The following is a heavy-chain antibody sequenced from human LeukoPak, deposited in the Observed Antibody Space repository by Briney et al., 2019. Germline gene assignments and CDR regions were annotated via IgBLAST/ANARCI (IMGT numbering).Heavy chain of an antibody. Sequence: GGSLRLSCAASGFTFSNYSMNWVRQAPGTGLEWVSSITGSSSYIYYADSVKGRFTISRDNANNSLYLQMNSLRAEDTAVYYCAGGRDLGDYWGQGTLVTVSS. J-gene: IGHJ4*02. CDR1: GFTFSNYS. D-gene: IGHD3-16*01. CDR2: ITGSSSYI. CDR3: AGGRDLGDY. V-gene: IGHV3-21*01.